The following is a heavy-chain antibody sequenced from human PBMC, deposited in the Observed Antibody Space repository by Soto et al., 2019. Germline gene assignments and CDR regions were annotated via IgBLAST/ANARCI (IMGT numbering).Heavy chain of an antibody. CDR2: ISYSGST. J-gene: IGHJ6*02. CDR3: AREGVSSSWYYYYGMDV. D-gene: IGHD6-13*01. CDR1: GGSISSYY. V-gene: IGHV4-59*01. Sequence: QVQLQESGPGLVKPSETLSLTCTVSGGSISSYYWSWIRQPPGKGLEWIGYISYSGSTNYNSSLKSRVTISVATSKNQFSLKLSSVTAADTAVYYCAREGVSSSWYYYYGMDVWGQGTTVTVSS.